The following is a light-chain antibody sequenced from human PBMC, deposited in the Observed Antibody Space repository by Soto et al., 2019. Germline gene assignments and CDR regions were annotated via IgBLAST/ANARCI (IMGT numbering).Light chain of an antibody. CDR3: LLLYGGAWV. CDR2: RTS. V-gene: IGLV7-43*01. Sequence: QAVVTQEPSLTVSPGGTVTLTCALTTGAVTSEYYPNWFQRKPGQALRTLIYRTSNKHSWTPARFSGSLLGGKAALTLLGVQPEDEADYYCLLLYGGAWVFGGGTKLTVL. J-gene: IGLJ2*01. CDR1: TGAVTSEYY.